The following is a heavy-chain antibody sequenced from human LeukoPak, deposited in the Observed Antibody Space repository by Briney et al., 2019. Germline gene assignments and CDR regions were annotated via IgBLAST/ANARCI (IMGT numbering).Heavy chain of an antibody. J-gene: IGHJ3*01. V-gene: IGHV4-59*04. CDR1: GGSISSYY. Sequence: SESLSLTCTVSGGSISSYYWSWIRQPPGKGLEWIGYIYYSGNTYYNPSLKSRVTISVDTSKNQFSLKLTSVTAADTAVYYCAHFKGGSFDFWGQGTLVTASS. CDR3: AHFKGGSFDF. D-gene: IGHD1-26*01. CDR2: IYYSGNT.